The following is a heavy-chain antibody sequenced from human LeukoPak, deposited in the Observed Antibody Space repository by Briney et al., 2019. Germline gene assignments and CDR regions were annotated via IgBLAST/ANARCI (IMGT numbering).Heavy chain of an antibody. CDR3: ARALTHDAFDI. Sequence: QSGGSLRLSCAASGFTFSSYWMSWVRQAPGKGLEWVANIKQDGSEKYYVDSVKGRSTISRDNAKNSLYLQMNSLRAEDTAVYYCARALTHDAFDIWGQGTMVTVSS. CDR1: GFTFSSYW. V-gene: IGHV3-7*01. J-gene: IGHJ3*02. CDR2: IKQDGSEK. D-gene: IGHD2-15*01.